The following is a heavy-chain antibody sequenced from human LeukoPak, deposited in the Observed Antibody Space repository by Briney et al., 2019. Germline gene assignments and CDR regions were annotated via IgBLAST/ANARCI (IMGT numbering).Heavy chain of an antibody. CDR1: GFTVSSKY. V-gene: IGHV3-53*01. CDR3: ARARSYYDFWSGYFFDY. D-gene: IGHD3-3*01. J-gene: IGHJ4*02. CDR2: IYSGGST. Sequence: GGSLRLSCAASGFTVSSKYMSWVRQAPGKGLEWVSVIYSGGSTYYADSVKGRFTISRDNSKNTLYLQMNSLRAEDTAVYYCARARSYYDFWSGYFFDYWGQGTLVTVSS.